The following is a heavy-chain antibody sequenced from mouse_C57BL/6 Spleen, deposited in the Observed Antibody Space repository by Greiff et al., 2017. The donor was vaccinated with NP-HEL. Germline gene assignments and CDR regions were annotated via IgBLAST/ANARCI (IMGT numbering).Heavy chain of an antibody. CDR2: INYDGSST. Sequence: EVKLVESEGGLVQPGSSMKLSCTASGFTFSDYYMAWVRQVPEKGLEWVANINYDGSSTYYLDSLKSRFIISRDNATNILYLQMSSLKSEDTATYYCARDAMDYWGQGTSVTVSS. V-gene: IGHV5-16*01. CDR1: GFTFSDYY. J-gene: IGHJ4*01. CDR3: ARDAMDY.